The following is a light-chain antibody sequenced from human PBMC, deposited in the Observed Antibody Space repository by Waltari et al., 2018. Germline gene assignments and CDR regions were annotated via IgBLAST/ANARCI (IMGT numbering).Light chain of an antibody. V-gene: IGLV2-11*01. Sequence: QSALPQPRSVSGSPGQSVTISCTGTSSDVGSYHYVPWYQQHPGKAPKLIIYDVSQRLSGVPDRFSVSKSGNTASLTISGLEADDEADYFCTSYAGAYTVFGGGTKLTVL. J-gene: IGLJ2*01. CDR1: SSDVGSYHY. CDR2: DVS. CDR3: TSYAGAYTV.